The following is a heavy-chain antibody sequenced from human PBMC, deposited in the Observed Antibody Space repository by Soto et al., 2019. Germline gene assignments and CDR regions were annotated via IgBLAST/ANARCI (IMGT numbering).Heavy chain of an antibody. J-gene: IGHJ4*02. D-gene: IGHD3-10*01. V-gene: IGHV1-3*01. Sequence: ASVKVSCKASGYTFTSYAMHWVRQAPGQRLEWMGWINAGNGNTKYSQKFQGRVTITRDTSASTAYMELSSLRSGDTAVYYCARRLWDYYGSGSYSYPFDYWGQGTLVTVSS. CDR1: GYTFTSYA. CDR3: ARRLWDYYGSGSYSYPFDY. CDR2: INAGNGNT.